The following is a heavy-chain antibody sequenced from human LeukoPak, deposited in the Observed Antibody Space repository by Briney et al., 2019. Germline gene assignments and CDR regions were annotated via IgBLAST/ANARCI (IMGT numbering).Heavy chain of an antibody. J-gene: IGHJ6*03. CDR2: INSDGSST. Sequence: GGSLRLSCAASGFTFSSYWMHWVRQAPGKGLVWVSRINSDGSSTSYADSVKGRFTISRDNAKNTLYLQMNSLRAEDTAVYYCARAQPPYYDFWSGYYYYYYMDVWRKGTTVTVSS. CDR3: ARAQPPYYDFWSGYYYYYYMDV. V-gene: IGHV3-74*01. D-gene: IGHD3-3*01. CDR1: GFTFSSYW.